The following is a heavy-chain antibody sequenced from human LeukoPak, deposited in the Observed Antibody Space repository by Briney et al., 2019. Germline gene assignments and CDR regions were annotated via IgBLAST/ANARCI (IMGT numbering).Heavy chain of an antibody. J-gene: IGHJ4*02. CDR3: PSLGAEHID. CDR1: GGSISSGSYY. CDR2: IYTSGST. D-gene: IGHD1/OR15-1a*01. Sequence: SETLSLNCTVSGGSISSGSYYWSWIRQPAGKGLQWIGRIYTSGSTNYDPSLKSRVTISVDTSKNQFSLKLSSSTAADTAVYSRPSLGAEHIDWGQGTLVIVSS. V-gene: IGHV4-61*02.